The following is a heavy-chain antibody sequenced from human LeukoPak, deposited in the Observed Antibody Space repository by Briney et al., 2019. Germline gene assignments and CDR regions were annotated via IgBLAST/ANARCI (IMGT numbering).Heavy chain of an antibody. J-gene: IGHJ5*02. Sequence: ASVKVSCKASGYTFTSYYMHWVRQAPGQGLEWMGIINPSGGSTSYAQKFQGRVTMTRDMSTSTVYMELSSLRSEDTAVYYCAKEGRRFPRYNWFDPWGQGTLVTVSS. V-gene: IGHV1-46*01. CDR3: AKEGRRFPRYNWFDP. CDR1: GYTFTSYY. CDR2: INPSGGST. D-gene: IGHD2-21*01.